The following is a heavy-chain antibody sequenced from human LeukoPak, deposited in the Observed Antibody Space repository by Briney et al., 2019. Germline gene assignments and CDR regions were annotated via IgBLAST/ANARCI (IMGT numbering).Heavy chain of an antibody. CDR1: GYTFTSYY. CDR2: INPSGGST. D-gene: IGHD6-19*01. Sequence: ASVKVSCKASGYTFTSYYMHWVRQAPGQGLEWMGIINPSGGSTSYAQKFQGRVTMTRDTSTSTVYMELSSLRSEDTAVYYCATDLSSGWPFDYWGQGTLVTVSS. J-gene: IGHJ4*02. CDR3: ATDLSSGWPFDY. V-gene: IGHV1-46*01.